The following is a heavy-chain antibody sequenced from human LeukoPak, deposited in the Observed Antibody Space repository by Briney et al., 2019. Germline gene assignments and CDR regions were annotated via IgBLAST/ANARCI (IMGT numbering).Heavy chain of an antibody. Sequence: GGSLRLSCAASGFTFSSYWMHWVRQAPGKGLVWVSRLNSDGSTTTYADSVKGRFTISRDNAKNTLYLQMNSLRAEDTAVYYCARDVVEWEQPDYWGQGTLVTVSS. D-gene: IGHD1-26*01. CDR2: LNSDGSTT. J-gene: IGHJ4*02. CDR1: GFTFSSYW. V-gene: IGHV3-74*03. CDR3: ARDVVEWEQPDY.